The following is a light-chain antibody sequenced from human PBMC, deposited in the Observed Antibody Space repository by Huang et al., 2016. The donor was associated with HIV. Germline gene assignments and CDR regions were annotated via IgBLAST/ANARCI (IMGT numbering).Light chain of an antibody. V-gene: IGKV2-28*01. CDR2: LAT. CDR3: MQSLQPPWT. Sequence: DIVMIQSPPFLSVSHGEPASISCKSSQSLLHSDGSNYLAWYLQRPGQSPQLVIYLATNRAPGVPARFSGRGSGTDFTLKISRVESEYVGIYYCMQSLQPPWTFGQGTKVEMK. CDR1: QSLLHSDGSNY. J-gene: IGKJ1*01.